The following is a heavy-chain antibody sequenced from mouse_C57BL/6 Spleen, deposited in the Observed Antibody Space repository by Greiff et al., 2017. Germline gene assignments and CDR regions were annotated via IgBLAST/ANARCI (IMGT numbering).Heavy chain of an antibody. CDR3: ARQGRDGVDY. V-gene: IGHV5-6*02. D-gene: IGHD3-3*01. Sequence: DVMLVESGGDLVKPGGSLKLSCAASGFTFSSYGMSWVRQTPDKRLEWVATISSGGSYTYYPDSVKGRFTISRDNAKNTLYLQMSSLKSEDTAMYYCARQGRDGVDYWGQGTTLTVSS. J-gene: IGHJ2*01. CDR1: GFTFSSYG. CDR2: ISSGGSYT.